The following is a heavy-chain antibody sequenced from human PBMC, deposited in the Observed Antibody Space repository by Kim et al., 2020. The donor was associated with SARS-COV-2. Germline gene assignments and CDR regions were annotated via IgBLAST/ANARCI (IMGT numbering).Heavy chain of an antibody. CDR3: AHRRPLGYGMDV. V-gene: IGHV2-5*01. J-gene: IGHJ6*02. Sequence: RYSPSLKSRLTITKDTSKNQVVLTMTNMDRVDTGTYYCAHRRPLGYGMDVWGQGTTVTVSS.